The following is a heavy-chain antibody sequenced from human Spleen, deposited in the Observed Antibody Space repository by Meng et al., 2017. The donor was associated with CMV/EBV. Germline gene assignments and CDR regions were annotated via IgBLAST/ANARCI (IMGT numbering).Heavy chain of an antibody. CDR2: IYTSGST. CDR1: GGSISSSY. Sequence: VQLLESGLGLVKPSETLSLTCTVSGGSISSSYWRWIRQPAGKGLEWIGRIYTSGSTNYNPSLKSRVTMSVDTSKNQFSLKLSSVTAADTAVYYCASELPGSSWYYFDYWGQGTLVTVSS. D-gene: IGHD6-13*01. CDR3: ASELPGSSWYYFDY. V-gene: IGHV4-4*07. J-gene: IGHJ4*02.